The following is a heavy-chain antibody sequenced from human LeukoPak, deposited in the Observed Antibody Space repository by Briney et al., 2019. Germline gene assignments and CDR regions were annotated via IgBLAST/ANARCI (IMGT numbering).Heavy chain of an antibody. CDR3: ARESARAVTTSFFVADYFDY. V-gene: IGHV3-30-3*01. D-gene: IGHD4-17*01. CDR1: GFTFSSYA. J-gene: IGHJ4*02. CDR2: ISYDGSNK. Sequence: PGGSLRLSCAASGFTFSSYAMHWVRQAPGKGLEWVAVISYDGSNKYYADSVKGRFTISRENSKNTLYLQMNSLRAEDTAVYYCARESARAVTTSFFVADYFDYWGQGTLVTVSS.